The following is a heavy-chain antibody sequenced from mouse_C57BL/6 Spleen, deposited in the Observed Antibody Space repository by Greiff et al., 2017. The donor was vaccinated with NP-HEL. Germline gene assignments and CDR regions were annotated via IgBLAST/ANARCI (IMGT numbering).Heavy chain of an antibody. Sequence: QVHVKQPGAELVKPGASVKLSCKASGYTFTSYWMHWVKQRPGQGLEWIGMIHPNSGSTNYNEKFKSKATLTVDKSSSTAYMQLSSLTSEDSAVYYCARWGIITTGDYWGQGTTLTVSS. CDR3: ARWGIITTGDY. J-gene: IGHJ2*01. CDR1: GYTFTSYW. CDR2: IHPNSGST. V-gene: IGHV1-64*01. D-gene: IGHD1-1*01.